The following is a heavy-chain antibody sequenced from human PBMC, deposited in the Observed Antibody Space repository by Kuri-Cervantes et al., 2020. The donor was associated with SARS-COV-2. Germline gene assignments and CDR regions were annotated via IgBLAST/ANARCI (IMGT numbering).Heavy chain of an antibody. CDR3: ARAGIAAPNYYYYYYMDV. V-gene: IGHV3-30*03. CDR1: GFTFTSHA. D-gene: IGHD6-6*01. J-gene: IGHJ6*03. CDR2: ISYDGSNK. Sequence: GESLKISCAVSGFTFTSHAMHWVRQAPGKGLEWVALISYDGSNKFYADSVKGRFTISRDNSKNTLYLQMGSLRAEDMAVYYCARAGIAAPNYYYYYYMDVWGKGTTVTVSS.